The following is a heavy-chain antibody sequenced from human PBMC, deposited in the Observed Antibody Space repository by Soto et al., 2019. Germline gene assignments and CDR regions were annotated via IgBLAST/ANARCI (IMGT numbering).Heavy chain of an antibody. CDR2: IYYSGST. J-gene: IGHJ3*02. CDR3: GRTPGYYGPFHAFDI. V-gene: IGHV4-59*01. D-gene: IGHD3-10*01. CDR1: GGSISSYY. Sequence: SETLSLTCTVSGGSISSYYWSWIRQPPGKGLEWIGYIYYSGSTNYNLSLKSRVTISVDTSKNQFSLKLSSVTAADTAVYYCGRTPGYYGPFHAFDIWGQGDNGHRLL.